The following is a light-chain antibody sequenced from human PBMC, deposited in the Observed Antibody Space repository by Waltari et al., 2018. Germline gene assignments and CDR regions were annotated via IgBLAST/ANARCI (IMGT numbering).Light chain of an antibody. CDR1: ENVNNY. Sequence: DIQMTQSPSSLSASVGDRFTITCRASENVNNYLNWYQQKPGKAPNLLIYKASTLQIGVPSRFSGSGSGTDYTFTISSLQSEDVATYYCQHGYGTPYSFGQGTKVEIK. V-gene: IGKV1-39*01. J-gene: IGKJ2*03. CDR2: KAS. CDR3: QHGYGTPYS.